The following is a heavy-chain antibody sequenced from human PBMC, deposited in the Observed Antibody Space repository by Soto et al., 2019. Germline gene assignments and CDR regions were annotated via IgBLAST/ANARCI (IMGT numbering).Heavy chain of an antibody. CDR3: AHRLGMMDAFDV. D-gene: IGHD3-16*01. V-gene: IGHV2-5*02. CDR2: FFWVDDK. J-gene: IGHJ3*01. CDR1: GFSLTTSGRG. Sequence: QITLKESGPTLVKPTQTLTLTCTFSGFSLTTSGRGVGWIRQPPGKALGWLALFFWVDDKRYSPSLKTRLTIRKDTPKTPVVLTMTNMGPEDTATYTCAHRLGMMDAFDVWGQGTVVTVSS.